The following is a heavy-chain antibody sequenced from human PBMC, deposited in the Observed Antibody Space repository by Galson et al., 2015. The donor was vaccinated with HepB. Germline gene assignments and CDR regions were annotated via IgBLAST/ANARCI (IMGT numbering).Heavy chain of an antibody. V-gene: IGHV6-1*01. CDR2: TYYRSKWYN. J-gene: IGHJ4*02. CDR3: ARDTKQQLVL. D-gene: IGHD6-13*01. CDR1: GDSVSSNSAA. Sequence: CAISGDSVSSNSAAWNCIRQSPSRGLEWLGRTYYRSKWYNDYAVSVKSRITINPDTSKNQFSLQLNSVTPEDTAVYYCARDTKQQLVLWGQGTLVTVSS.